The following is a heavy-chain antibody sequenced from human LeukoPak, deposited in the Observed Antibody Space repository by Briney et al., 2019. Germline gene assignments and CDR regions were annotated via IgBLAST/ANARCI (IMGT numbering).Heavy chain of an antibody. CDR2: ISGSDGST. CDR3: AREGRSSWYGDY. V-gene: IGHV3-23*01. J-gene: IGHJ4*02. D-gene: IGHD6-13*01. CDR1: GFTFSSYA. Sequence: GGSLRLSCAASGFTFSSYAMSWVRQAPGKGLEWVSAISGSDGSTYYADSVKGRFTISRDNAKNSLYLQMSSLRAEDTAVYYCAREGRSSWYGDYWGQGTLVTVSS.